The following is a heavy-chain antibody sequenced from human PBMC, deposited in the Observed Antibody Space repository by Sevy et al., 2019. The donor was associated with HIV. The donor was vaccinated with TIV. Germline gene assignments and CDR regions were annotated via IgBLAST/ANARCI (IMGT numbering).Heavy chain of an antibody. Sequence: GGSLRLSCAASGFTFGSYAMHWVRQAPGKGLEWLAFISYDGSRKYYADSVKGRLTISRDNSKNTVFMQVNSLRAEDTALYYCARERDRQALNVWGQGTMVTVSS. J-gene: IGHJ3*01. CDR1: GFTFGSYA. CDR3: ARERDRQALNV. CDR2: ISYDGSRK. V-gene: IGHV3-30-3*01.